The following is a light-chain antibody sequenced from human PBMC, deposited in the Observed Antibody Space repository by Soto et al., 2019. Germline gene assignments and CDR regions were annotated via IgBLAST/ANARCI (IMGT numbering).Light chain of an antibody. J-gene: IGLJ1*01. CDR2: EGT. Sequence: QSALTQPASVSGSPGQSIAISCTGTSRDVGSYNLVSWYQQHPGKAPKVMIYEGTKRSSGVSDRFSGSKSGNTASLTISGLQADDEADYYCCSYAGSSTYVFGTGTKLTVL. CDR3: CSYAGSSTYV. CDR1: SRDVGSYNL. V-gene: IGLV2-23*01.